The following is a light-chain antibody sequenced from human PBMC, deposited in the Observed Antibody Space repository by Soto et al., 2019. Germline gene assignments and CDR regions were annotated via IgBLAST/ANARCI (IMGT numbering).Light chain of an antibody. CDR1: QSVNSK. J-gene: IGKJ5*01. V-gene: IGKV3-15*01. CDR2: GAS. CDR3: QKYDSWHSID. Sequence: ILKTKTPATRRVSQGERVTLSCRASQSVNSKVAWYQQKPGQAPRLLIYGASTRATGIPARFSGSGSGTEFTLTIGCLLSVDFAVYYCQKYDSWHSIDFGQGTRLEIK.